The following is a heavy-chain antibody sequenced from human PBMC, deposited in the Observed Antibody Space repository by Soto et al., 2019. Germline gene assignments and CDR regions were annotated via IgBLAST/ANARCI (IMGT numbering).Heavy chain of an antibody. Sequence: SETLSLTCTVSGGSISSGNYYWSWIRLHPGKGLEWIGYIYYSGSTYYNPSLKSRVTISVDTSKNQFSLKMSSVTAADTAVYYCARVPEYCTSDTCNWFDPWGQGTLVTAPQ. CDR3: ARVPEYCTSDTCNWFDP. V-gene: IGHV4-31*03. D-gene: IGHD2-8*02. J-gene: IGHJ5*02. CDR1: GGSISSGNYY. CDR2: IYYSGST.